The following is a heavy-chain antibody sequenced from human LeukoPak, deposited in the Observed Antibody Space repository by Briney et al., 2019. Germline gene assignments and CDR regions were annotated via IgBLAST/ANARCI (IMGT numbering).Heavy chain of an antibody. CDR2: FNSDGRST. J-gene: IGHJ6*02. Sequence: GGSLRLSCAASGFTFSTYWMHWVRQAPGKGLVWVSRFNSDGRSTYYADSVKGRFTISRDNAKNTLYLQMNSLRAEDTAVYYCARDRGCSSTSCYGYYYYGMDVWGQGTTVTVSS. CDR1: GFTFSTYW. CDR3: ARDRGCSSTSCYGYYYYGMDV. D-gene: IGHD2-2*01. V-gene: IGHV3-74*01.